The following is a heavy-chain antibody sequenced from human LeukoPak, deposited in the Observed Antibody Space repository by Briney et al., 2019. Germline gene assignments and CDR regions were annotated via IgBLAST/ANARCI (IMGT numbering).Heavy chain of an antibody. J-gene: IGHJ3*02. CDR1: GFTFDDYA. Sequence: PGRSLRLSCAASGFTFDDYAMHWVRQAPGKGLEWVSGISWNSGSIGYADSVKGRFTISRDNAKNSLYLQMNSLRAEDTALYYCASSIVGATADAFDIWGQGTMVTVSS. CDR3: ASSIVGATADAFDI. CDR2: ISWNSGSI. V-gene: IGHV3-9*01. D-gene: IGHD1-26*01.